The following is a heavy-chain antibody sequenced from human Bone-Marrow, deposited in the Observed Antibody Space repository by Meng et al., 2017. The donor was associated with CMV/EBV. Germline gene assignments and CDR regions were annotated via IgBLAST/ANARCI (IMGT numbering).Heavy chain of an antibody. V-gene: IGHV4-34*01. Sequence: SETLSLTCAVYGGSFSGYYWSWIRQPPGKGLEWIGEINHSGSTNYNPSLKSRVTIPVDTSKNQFSLKLSSVTAADTAVHYCARATRGVPAAMRLDYWGQGTLVTVSS. CDR3: ARATRGVPAAMRLDY. J-gene: IGHJ4*02. CDR2: INHSGST. CDR1: GGSFSGYY. D-gene: IGHD2-2*01.